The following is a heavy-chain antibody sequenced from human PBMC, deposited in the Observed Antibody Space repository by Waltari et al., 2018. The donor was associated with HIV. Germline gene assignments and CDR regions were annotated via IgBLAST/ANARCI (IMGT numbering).Heavy chain of an antibody. V-gene: IGHV4-4*07. CDR2: IYTSGST. CDR1: GGSISSYY. Sequence: QVQLEESGPGLVKPSETLSLTCPVSGGSISSYYRSCLRLPAGKGLEWIGRIYTSGSTNYNPSLKSRVTLSVDTSMNQFSLKLSSVTAADTAVYYCARGLRLGELSLYKYAFDIWGQGTMVTVSS. J-gene: IGHJ3*02. CDR3: ARGLRLGELSLYKYAFDI. D-gene: IGHD3-16*02.